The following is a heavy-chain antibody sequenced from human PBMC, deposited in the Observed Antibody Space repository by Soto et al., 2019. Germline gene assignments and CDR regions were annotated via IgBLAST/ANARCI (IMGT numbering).Heavy chain of an antibody. CDR1: GYTFSGYY. CDR3: ARSLTEGYCTITGCYTRPLYGMEV. V-gene: IGHV1-2*02. J-gene: IGHJ6*02. CDR2: INPNSGGT. D-gene: IGHD2-2*02. Sequence: ASVKVSCKASGYTFSGYYIHWLRQAPGQGLEWMGWINPNSGGTNYAQKFQGRVTVTRDTPTSTAYMELSRLTSDDTAVYYCARSLTEGYCTITGCYTRPLYGMEVWGQGTTVTAP.